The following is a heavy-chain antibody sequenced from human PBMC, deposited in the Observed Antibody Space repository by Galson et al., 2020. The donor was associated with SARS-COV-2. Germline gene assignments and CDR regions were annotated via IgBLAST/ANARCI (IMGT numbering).Heavy chain of an antibody. CDR2: ISAGSTYI. J-gene: IGHJ6*02. CDR3: ARVGDMATTPAEYFYYGLDV. V-gene: IGHV3-21*01. D-gene: IGHD3-16*01. CDR1: GFPFISYS. Sequence: GSLRLSCAASGFPFISYSFNWVRQAPGKGLEWVSSISAGSTYIFYTDSVKGRFTMSRDNAKNSVYLEMNSLRAEDTAVYYCARVGDMATTPAEYFYYGLDVWGQGTTVTVSS.